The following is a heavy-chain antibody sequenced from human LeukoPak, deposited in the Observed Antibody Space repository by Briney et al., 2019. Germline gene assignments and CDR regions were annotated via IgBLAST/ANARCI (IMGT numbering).Heavy chain of an antibody. D-gene: IGHD2-15*01. CDR3: ARDQGRFCSGRSCELPFDY. CDR2: ISTYYGDT. CDR1: GYTFTNYG. J-gene: IGHJ4*02. V-gene: IGHV1-18*01. Sequence: ASVKVSCKASGYTFTNYGITWVRQAPGQGLEWMGCISTYYGDTNYAQKPQGRVTMTTDTSASTAYLEARRLRSDDTAVYYCARDQGRFCSGRSCELPFDYWGQGTLVTVSS.